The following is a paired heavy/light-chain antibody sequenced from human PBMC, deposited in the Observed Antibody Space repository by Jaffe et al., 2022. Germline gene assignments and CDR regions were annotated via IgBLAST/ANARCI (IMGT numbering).Light chain of an antibody. J-gene: IGKJ1*01. CDR1: QSVSSN. CDR2: GAS. V-gene: IGKV3-15*01. Sequence: EIVMTQSPATLSVSPGERATLSCRASQSVSSNLAWYQQKPGQAPRLLIYGASTRATGIPARFSGSGSGTEFTLTISSLQSEDFAVYYCQQYNNWWTFGQGTKVEIK. CDR3: QQYNNWWT.
Heavy chain of an antibody. CDR3: ARGFPGRGYYYGSGSYYNGNWFDP. CDR1: GYTFTSYY. Sequence: QVQLVQSGAEVKKPGASVKVSCKASGYTFTSYYMHWVRQAPGQGLEWMGIINPSGGSTSYAQKFQGRVTMTRDTSTSTVYMELSSLRSEDTAVYYCARGFPGRGYYYGSGSYYNGNWFDPWGQGTLVTVSS. CDR2: INPSGGST. V-gene: IGHV1-46*01. J-gene: IGHJ5*02. D-gene: IGHD3-10*01.